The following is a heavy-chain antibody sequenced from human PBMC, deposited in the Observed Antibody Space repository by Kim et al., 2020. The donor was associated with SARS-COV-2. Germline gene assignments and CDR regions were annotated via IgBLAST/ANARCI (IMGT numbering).Heavy chain of an antibody. J-gene: IGHJ6*01. CDR3: ARDRWELRGVWYYYGM. V-gene: IGHV4-61*01. CDR1: GGSVSSGSYY. D-gene: IGHD1-26*01. CDR2: IYYSGST. Sequence: SETLSLTCTVSGGSVSSGSYYWSWIRQPPGKGLEWIGYIYYSGSTNYNPSLKSRVTISVDTSKNQFSLKLSSVTAADTAVYYCARDRWELRGVWYYYGM.